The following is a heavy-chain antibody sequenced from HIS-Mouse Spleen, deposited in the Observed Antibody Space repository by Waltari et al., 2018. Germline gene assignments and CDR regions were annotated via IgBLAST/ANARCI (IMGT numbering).Heavy chain of an antibody. J-gene: IGHJ3*02. Sequence: QVQLQQWGAGLLKPSETLSLTCAVYGGSFSGYYWSWIRQPPGKGLEWIGEINHSGSTNYNPSLKGRVTISVDTSKNQFSLKLSSVTAADTAVYYCARGRDDILTGYYRGDAFDIWGQGTMVTVSS. CDR2: INHSGST. D-gene: IGHD3-9*01. CDR1: GGSFSGYY. V-gene: IGHV4-34*01. CDR3: ARGRDDILTGYYRGDAFDI.